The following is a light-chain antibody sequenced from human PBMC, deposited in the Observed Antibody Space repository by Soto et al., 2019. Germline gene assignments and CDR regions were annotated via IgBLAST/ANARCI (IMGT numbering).Light chain of an antibody. V-gene: IGKV1-33*01. Sequence: DIQMTQSPSSLSASVGDRVTITCQASQDISNYLNWYQQKPGKAPKLLSYDASNLETGVPSRFSGSGSGTDFTLTISSLQPEDIATCYCQQYDNLPALTFGGGPKAEIK. CDR2: DAS. J-gene: IGKJ4*01. CDR1: QDISNY. CDR3: QQYDNLPALT.